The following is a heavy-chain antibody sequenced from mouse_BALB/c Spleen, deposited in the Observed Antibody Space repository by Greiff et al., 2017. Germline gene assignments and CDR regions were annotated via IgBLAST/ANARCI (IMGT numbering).Heavy chain of an antibody. CDR1: GFTFSSFG. CDR2: ISSGSSTI. CDR3: ARGGTTKPYYAMDY. D-gene: IGHD1-1*01. V-gene: IGHV5-17*02. J-gene: IGHJ4*01. Sequence: EVKLVESGGGLVQPGGSRKLSCAASGFTFSSFGMHWVRQAPEKGLEWVAYISSGSSTIYYADTVKGRFTISRDNPKNTLFLQMTSLSSEDTAMYYCARGGTTKPYYAMDYWGQGTSVTVSS.